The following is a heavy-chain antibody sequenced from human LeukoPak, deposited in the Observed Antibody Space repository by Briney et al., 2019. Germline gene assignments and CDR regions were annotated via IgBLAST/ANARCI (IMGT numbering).Heavy chain of an antibody. CDR1: GGSISSYY. J-gene: IGHJ6*02. V-gene: IGHV4-59*01. CDR3: ARDTYYYGMDV. Sequence: SETLSLTCTVSGGSISSYYWSWIRQPPGKGLEWIGYIYYSGSTNYNPSLKSRVTISVDTSKNQFSLKLRSVTAADTAVYYCARDTYYYGMDVWGQGTMVTVSS. CDR2: IYYSGST.